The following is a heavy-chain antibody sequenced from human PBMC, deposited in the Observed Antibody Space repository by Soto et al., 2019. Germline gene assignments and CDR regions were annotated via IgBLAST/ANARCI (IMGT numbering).Heavy chain of an antibody. V-gene: IGHV3-7*05. J-gene: IGHJ4*02. CDR1: GFTFRSYW. D-gene: IGHD1-26*01. CDR2: INQGETEI. Sequence: EVQLVESGGGLVQPGGSLRLSCAASGFTFRSYWMSWVRQAPGKGLEWVANINQGETEIYYVDSVKGRFTISRDNAKNSLYLQMNSLRGEDTAVYYCAISAVARGWEQLSDYWGQGTLVTVSS. CDR3: AISAVARGWEQLSDY.